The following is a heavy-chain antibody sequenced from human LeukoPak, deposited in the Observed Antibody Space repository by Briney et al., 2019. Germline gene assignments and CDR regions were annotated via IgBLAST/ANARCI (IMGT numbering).Heavy chain of an antibody. CDR2: IIPILGIA. CDR1: GGTFSSYA. Sequence: SVKVSCKASGGTFSSYAISWVRQAPGQGLEWMGRIIPILGIANYAQKFQGRVTITADKSTSTAYMELSSLRSEDTAVYYCARAGTTSHNWFDPWGRGTLVTVTS. V-gene: IGHV1-69*04. J-gene: IGHJ5*02. CDR3: ARAGTTSHNWFDP. D-gene: IGHD4-17*01.